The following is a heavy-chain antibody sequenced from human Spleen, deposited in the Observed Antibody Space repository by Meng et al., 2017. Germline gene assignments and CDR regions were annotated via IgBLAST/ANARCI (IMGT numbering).Heavy chain of an antibody. CDR1: GYTFTSYG. CDR3: ARTYSSGWYARPQPRMDV. D-gene: IGHD6-19*01. J-gene: IGHJ6*02. V-gene: IGHV7-4-1*02. CDR2: INTNTGNP. Sequence: ASVKVSCKASGYTFTSYGISWVRQAPGQGLEWMGWINTNTGNPTYAQGFTGRFVSSLDTSVSTAYLQISSLKAEDTAVYYCARTYSSGWYARPQPRMDVWGQGTTVTVSS.